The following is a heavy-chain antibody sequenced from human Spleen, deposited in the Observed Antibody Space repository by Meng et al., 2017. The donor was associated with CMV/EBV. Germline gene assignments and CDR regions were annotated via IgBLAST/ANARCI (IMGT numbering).Heavy chain of an antibody. Sequence: GFTVSSNYMSWVRQAPGKGLEWVSVIYSGGSTYYADSVKGRFTISRDNSKNTLYLQMNSLRTEDTAVYYCTRRSYCGGGSCSKPFDYWGQGSLVTVSS. CDR1: GFTVSSNY. V-gene: IGHV3-53*01. J-gene: IGHJ4*01. CDR2: IYSGGST. D-gene: IGHD2-15*01. CDR3: TRRSYCGGGSCSKPFDY.